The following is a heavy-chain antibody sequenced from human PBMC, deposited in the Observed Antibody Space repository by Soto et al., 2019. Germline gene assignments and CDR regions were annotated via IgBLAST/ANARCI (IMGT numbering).Heavy chain of an antibody. V-gene: IGHV5-10-1*01. D-gene: IGHD6-13*01. J-gene: IGHJ6*02. CDR3: ARFKGEYSSSWYRSYYYYGMDV. CDR1: PYNFTRYR. Sequence: GESLKISCKRSPYNFTRYRLSWVRHMLGKCLPCMTRIDPKDSYTNYSPSFQSHVTISADKSISTAYLPWSSLKASDTAMYYCARFKGEYSSSWYRSYYYYGMDVWGQGTTVTVSS. CDR2: IDPKDSYT.